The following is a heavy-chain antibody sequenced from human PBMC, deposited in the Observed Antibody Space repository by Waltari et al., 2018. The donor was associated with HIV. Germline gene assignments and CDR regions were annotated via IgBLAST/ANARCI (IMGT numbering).Heavy chain of an antibody. V-gene: IGHV1-8*01. J-gene: IGHJ4*02. CDR1: GYTFTSYD. CDR2: MNPNSGDT. Sequence: QVQLVQSGAEVKKPGASVKVSCKASGYTFTSYDINWVRQATGQGLEWMGWMNPNSGDTGYAQKFQGRITMTSNTSISTVYMELSRLTSEETAVYYCVRAAIYSRGCFDYWGQGTLVTVSS. CDR3: VRAAIYSRGCFDY. D-gene: IGHD6-19*01.